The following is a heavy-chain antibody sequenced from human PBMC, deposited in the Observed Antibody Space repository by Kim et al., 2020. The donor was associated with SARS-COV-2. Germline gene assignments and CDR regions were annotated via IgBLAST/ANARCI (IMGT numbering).Heavy chain of an antibody. CDR2: ISYDGSNK. Sequence: GGSLRLSCAASGFTFSSYGMHWVRQAPGKGLEWVAVISYDGSNKYYADSVKGRFTISRDNSKNTLYLQMNSLRAEDTAVYYCAKGVRYYYDSSGPFDYWGQGTLVTVSS. D-gene: IGHD3-22*01. CDR1: GFTFSSYG. CDR3: AKGVRYYYDSSGPFDY. V-gene: IGHV3-30*18. J-gene: IGHJ4*02.